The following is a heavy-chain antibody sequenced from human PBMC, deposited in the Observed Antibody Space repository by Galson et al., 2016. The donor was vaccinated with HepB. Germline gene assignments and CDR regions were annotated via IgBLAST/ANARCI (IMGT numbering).Heavy chain of an antibody. CDR3: ARDGRRGYDMDV. CDR1: GFTFSDYS. J-gene: IGHJ6*02. V-gene: IGHV3-48*02. CDR2: IASNRRTI. Sequence: SLRLSCAASGFTFSDYSMNWVRQAPGKGLEWVSYIASNRRTIYYADSARGRLTISRDNAKNSLYLQMNSLRDEDTAVYYRARDGRRGYDMDVWGQGTTVTVSS.